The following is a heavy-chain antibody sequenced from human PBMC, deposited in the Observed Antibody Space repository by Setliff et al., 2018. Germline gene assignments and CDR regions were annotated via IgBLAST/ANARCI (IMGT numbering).Heavy chain of an antibody. CDR3: AKEHVVIPFVTNTHHHYGMDV. D-gene: IGHD2-8*01. CDR1: GASVSSFYYY. Sequence: SETLSLTCNVSGASVSSFYYYWAWIRQPPGKGLEYIGHISHAVSASYSPSLKSRLSISADTSKNQFSLKLTSVSAADTAVYYCAKEHVVIPFVTNTHHHYGMDVWGKGTTVTVSS. CDR2: ISHAVSA. V-gene: IGHV4-30-4*01. J-gene: IGHJ6*04.